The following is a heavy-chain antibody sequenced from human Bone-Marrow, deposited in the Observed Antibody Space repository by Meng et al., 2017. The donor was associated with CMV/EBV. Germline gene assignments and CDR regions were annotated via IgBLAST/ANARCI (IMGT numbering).Heavy chain of an antibody. Sequence: SVKVSCKASGYTFTSYYMHWVRQAPGQGLEWMGGIIPICGTAHYAQKFQDRVTVTTDESTSTVYMELNSLRSDDTAVYYCARPDTAIVSFTGMDVWGQGTTVTVSS. V-gene: IGHV1-69*05. J-gene: IGHJ6*02. D-gene: IGHD5-18*01. CDR1: GYTFTSYY. CDR2: IIPICGTA. CDR3: ARPDTAIVSFTGMDV.